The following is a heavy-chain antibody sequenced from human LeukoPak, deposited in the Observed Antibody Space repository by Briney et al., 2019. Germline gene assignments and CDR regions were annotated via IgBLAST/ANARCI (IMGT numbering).Heavy chain of an antibody. CDR3: AKDSDFWSGYLDY. CDR1: GFTFSSYG. D-gene: IGHD3-3*01. CDR2: IWYGGSNK. V-gene: IGHV3-30*02. Sequence: GGSLRLSCAASGFTFSSYGMHWVRQAPGKGLEWVAVIWYGGSNKYYADSVKGRFTISRDNSKNTLYLQMNSLRAEDTAVYYCAKDSDFWSGYLDYWGQGTLVTVSS. J-gene: IGHJ4*02.